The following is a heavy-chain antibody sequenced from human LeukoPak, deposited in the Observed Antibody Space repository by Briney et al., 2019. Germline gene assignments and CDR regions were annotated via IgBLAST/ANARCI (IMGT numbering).Heavy chain of an antibody. D-gene: IGHD1-1*01. Sequence: GGCLRLSWAASGCTFSSYSINWVRQAPGKGLEWVSSITGSGASTYYADSVKGRFTISRDNSKNTLYLQMNSLRAEDTALYYCAPKGEQTWGQGTLVTVSS. CDR2: ITGSGAST. CDR3: APKGEQT. CDR1: GCTFSSYS. J-gene: IGHJ4*02. V-gene: IGHV3-23*01.